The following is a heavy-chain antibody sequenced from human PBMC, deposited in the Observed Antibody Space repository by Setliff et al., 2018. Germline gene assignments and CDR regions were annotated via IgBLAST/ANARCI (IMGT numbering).Heavy chain of an antibody. D-gene: IGHD3-3*01. CDR1: GGSISPYY. Sequence: SETLSLTCTVSGGSISPYYWSWIRQPPGKGLEWIGEINQSGNTNYNPSLNSRVSVSVDTPTNQFSLKVFSVTAADTAVYYCRFWSSYYKNDYWAQGTLVTVSS. CDR2: INQSGNT. V-gene: IGHV4-34*01. J-gene: IGHJ4*02. CDR3: RFWSSYYKNDY.